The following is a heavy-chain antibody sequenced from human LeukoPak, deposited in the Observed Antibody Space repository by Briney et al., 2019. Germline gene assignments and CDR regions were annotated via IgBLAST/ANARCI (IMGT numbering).Heavy chain of an antibody. CDR2: IYYSGST. CDR1: GGSISSSSYY. V-gene: IGHV4-39*01. D-gene: IGHD3-10*01. Sequence: SETLSLTCTVSGGSISSSSYYWGWIRQPPGKGLEWIGRIYYSGSTYYNLSLKSRVTISVDTSKNQFSLKLSSVTAADTAVYYCARHTTMVRGVIGSSDYWGQGTLVTVSS. J-gene: IGHJ4*02. CDR3: ARHTTMVRGVIGSSDY.